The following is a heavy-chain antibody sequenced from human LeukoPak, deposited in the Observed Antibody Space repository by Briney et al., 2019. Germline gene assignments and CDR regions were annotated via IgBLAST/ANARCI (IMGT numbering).Heavy chain of an antibody. CDR2: IYYSGSP. CDR3: ARLHRISPGPDY. Sequence: KPSETLSLTCSVSGGAISSGSYNWGWIRQPPGKGLQWIGSIYYSGSPSYNPSLKSRVTISVDTSKNQFSLNLSSVTAADTAIYFCARLHRISPGPDYWGQGTLVTVSS. CDR1: GGAISSGSYN. V-gene: IGHV4-39*01. J-gene: IGHJ4*02. D-gene: IGHD3-3*02.